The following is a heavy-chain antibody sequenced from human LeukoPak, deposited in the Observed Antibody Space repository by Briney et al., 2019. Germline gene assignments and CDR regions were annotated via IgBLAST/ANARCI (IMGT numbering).Heavy chain of an antibody. J-gene: IGHJ4*02. D-gene: IGHD3-9*01. CDR3: ARGGSYYDILTGYYV. V-gene: IGHV1-2*02. CDR2: INPNSGGT. CDR1: GYTFTGYY. Sequence: ASVKVSCKASGYTFTGYYMHWVRQAPGQGPEWMGWINPNSGGTNYAQKFQGRVTMTRDTSISTAYMELSRLRSDDTAVYHCARGGSYYDILTGYYVWGQGTLVTVSS.